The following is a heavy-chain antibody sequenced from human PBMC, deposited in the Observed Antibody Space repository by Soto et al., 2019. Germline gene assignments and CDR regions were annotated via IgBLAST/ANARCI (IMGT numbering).Heavy chain of an antibody. D-gene: IGHD1-26*01. Sequence: GGSLRLPCAPSGFTFSDYYMSWIRQAPGKGREWVSYISSSGSTIYYADTVMGRFTISRYNAKNSLYLQMNSLRAEDTAVYYCARSLLESYYPFTGYWGQGTLVTVSS. CDR1: GFTFSDYY. V-gene: IGHV3-11*01. J-gene: IGHJ4*02. CDR3: ARSLLESYYPFTGY. CDR2: ISSSGSTI.